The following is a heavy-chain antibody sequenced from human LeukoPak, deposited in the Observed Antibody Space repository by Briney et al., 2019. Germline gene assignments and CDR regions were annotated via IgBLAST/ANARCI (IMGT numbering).Heavy chain of an antibody. D-gene: IGHD3-3*01. V-gene: IGHV3-30*03. Sequence: GGSLRLSCAASGFTFSSYGMHWVRQAPGKGLEWVAVISYDGSNKYYADSVKGRFTISRDNSKNTLYLQMNSLRAEDTAIYYCARDLPEITIFGPTRSWLDSWGQGTLVTVSS. CDR3: ARDLPEITIFGPTRSWLDS. CDR2: ISYDGSNK. J-gene: IGHJ5*01. CDR1: GFTFSSYG.